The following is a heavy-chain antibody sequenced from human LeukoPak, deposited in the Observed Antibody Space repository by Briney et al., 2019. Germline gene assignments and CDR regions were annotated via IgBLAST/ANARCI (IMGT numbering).Heavy chain of an antibody. CDR3: VRINYIWGTEDS. Sequence: PSQTLSLTCTVSGGSISSGSYYWSWIRQPAGKGLEWIGRIYTSGSTNYNPSLKSRVTMSIDTSNSHFSMKLTSVTAADTAIYYCVRINYIWGTEDSWGQGTLVTVSS. J-gene: IGHJ4*02. V-gene: IGHV4-61*02. CDR2: IYTSGST. D-gene: IGHD3-16*01. CDR1: GGSISSGSYY.